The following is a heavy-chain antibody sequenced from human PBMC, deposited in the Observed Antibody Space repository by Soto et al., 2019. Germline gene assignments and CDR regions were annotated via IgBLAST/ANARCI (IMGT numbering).Heavy chain of an antibody. V-gene: IGHV1-69*13. CDR1: GGTFSSYA. D-gene: IGHD6-13*01. J-gene: IGHJ6*02. CDR3: ARGNSSSWYVGLRGYYYYYGMDV. CDR2: IIPIFGTA. Sequence: GASVKVSCKASGGTFSSYAISWVRQAPGQGLEWMGGIIPIFGTANYAQKFQGRVTITADESTSTAYMELSSLRSEDTAVYYCARGNSSSWYVGLRGYYYYYGMDVWGQGTTVTVSS.